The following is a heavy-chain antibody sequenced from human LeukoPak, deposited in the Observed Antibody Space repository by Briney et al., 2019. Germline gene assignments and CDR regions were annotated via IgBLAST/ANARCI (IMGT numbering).Heavy chain of an antibody. CDR1: GLTFSGYW. J-gene: IGHJ5*01. V-gene: IGHV3-74*01. Sequence: GGSLRLSCAASGLTFSGYWVRWVRQAPGKGLVRVSRIDNDGSGTIYADSVKGRFTISRDNAKNTVHLQMNSLRVEDTAVYYCARDVPHNWFDSWGQGILVTVSS. CDR2: IDNDGSGT. CDR3: ARDVPHNWFDS.